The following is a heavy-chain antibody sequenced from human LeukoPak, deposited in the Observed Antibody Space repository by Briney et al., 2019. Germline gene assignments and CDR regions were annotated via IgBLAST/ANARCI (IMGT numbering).Heavy chain of an antibody. Sequence: RPSMKAACNVYGHTLTEISMHWDRHAPGNVFEWVGGIHPEDGETIYAQEFQGRVTMTEDTSTDTAYMELSSLRSEDTAVYYCATHFDSSGPDAFDIWGQGTMVTVSS. CDR3: ATHFDSSGPDAFDI. D-gene: IGHD3-22*01. J-gene: IGHJ3*02. CDR2: IHPEDGET. CDR1: GHTLTEIS. V-gene: IGHV1-24*01.